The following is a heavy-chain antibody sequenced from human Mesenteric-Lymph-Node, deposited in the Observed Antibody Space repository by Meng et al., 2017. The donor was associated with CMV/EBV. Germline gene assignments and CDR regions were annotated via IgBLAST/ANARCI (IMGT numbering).Heavy chain of an antibody. CDR2: IRSKAYGGTT. D-gene: IGHD3-16*01. CDR1: GFTFSSYS. V-gene: IGHV3-49*04. CDR3: TRVARGGGFDY. J-gene: IGHJ4*02. Sequence: GGSLKISCAASGFTFSSYSMNWVRQAPGKGLEWVGFIRSKAYGGTTEYAASVKGRFTISRDDSKSIAYLQMNSLKTEDTAVYYCTRVARGGGFDYWGQGTLVTVSS.